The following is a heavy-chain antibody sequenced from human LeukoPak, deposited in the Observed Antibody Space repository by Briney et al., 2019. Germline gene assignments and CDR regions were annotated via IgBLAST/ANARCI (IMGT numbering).Heavy chain of an antibody. Sequence: GGSLRLSCSASGFTFSNYSMSWVRQAPGKGLELVSVISGSGSSTSYADSVKGRFTISRDNSKNTLYLQMNSLRAEDTAVYYCAKAFRIGALSFWGQGTLVTVSS. J-gene: IGHJ4*02. CDR2: ISGSGSST. D-gene: IGHD3-10*01. CDR3: AKAFRIGALSF. V-gene: IGHV3-23*01. CDR1: GFTFSNYS.